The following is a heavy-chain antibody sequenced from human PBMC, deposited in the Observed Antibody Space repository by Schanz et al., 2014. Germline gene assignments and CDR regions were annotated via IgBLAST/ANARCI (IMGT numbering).Heavy chain of an antibody. V-gene: IGHV3-9*01. Sequence: EVQLVESGGGLVKPGGSLRLSCAASGFTFSTHAMHWVRQAPGKGLEWVSVISWNSGTIGYADSVKGRFTISRDNAKNTVYIQMNSLRAEDTAVYYCARGGPAYYFDDWGQGTLVTVSS. CDR3: ARGGPAYYFDD. CDR1: GFTFSTHA. CDR2: ISWNSGTI. J-gene: IGHJ4*02.